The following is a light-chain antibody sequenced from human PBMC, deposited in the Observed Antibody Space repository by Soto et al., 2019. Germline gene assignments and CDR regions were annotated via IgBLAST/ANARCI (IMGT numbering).Light chain of an antibody. V-gene: IGKV3-15*01. Sequence: EIAMTQSPVTLSVSLGERATLSCRASQSVGDNLAWYQQRPGQAPRLLIYAASRRATGIPARFSGSGSGTEFTLTISSLQSEDFAVYYCQQYNHWPPVRTFGQGTKVEIK. J-gene: IGKJ1*01. CDR2: AAS. CDR3: QQYNHWPPVRT. CDR1: QSVGDN.